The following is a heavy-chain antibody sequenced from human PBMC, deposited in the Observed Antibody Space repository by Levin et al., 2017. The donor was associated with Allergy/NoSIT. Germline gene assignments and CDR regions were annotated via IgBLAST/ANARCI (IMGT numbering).Heavy chain of an antibody. Sequence: SETLSLTCTVSGGSISSSSYYWGWIRQPPGKGLEWIGSIYYSGSTYYNPSLKSRVTISVDTSKNQFSLKLSSVTAADTAVYYCARQEYGSGMEVFDYWGQGTLVTVSS. J-gene: IGHJ4*02. CDR1: GGSISSSSYY. CDR2: IYYSGST. V-gene: IGHV4-39*01. CDR3: ARQEYGSGMEVFDY. D-gene: IGHD3-10*01.